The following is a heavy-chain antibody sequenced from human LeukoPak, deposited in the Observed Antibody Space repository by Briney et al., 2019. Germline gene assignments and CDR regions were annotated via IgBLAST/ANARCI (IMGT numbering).Heavy chain of an antibody. V-gene: IGHV3-20*04. CDR3: ARWGTYCSGGTCYLSYYYYYYMDV. CDR2: IYWNGGST. CDR1: GFTFDDYG. Sequence: PGGSLRLSCAASGFTFDDYGMSWVRQAPGKGLEWVSGIYWNGGSTGYADSVKGRFTISRDNAKNSLYLQMNSLRAEDTALYYCARWGTYCSGGTCYLSYYYYYYMDVWGKGTTVTVSS. J-gene: IGHJ6*03. D-gene: IGHD2-15*01.